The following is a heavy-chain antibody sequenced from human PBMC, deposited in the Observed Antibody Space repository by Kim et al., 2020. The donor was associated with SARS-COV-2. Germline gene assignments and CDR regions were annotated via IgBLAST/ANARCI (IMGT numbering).Heavy chain of an antibody. CDR3: SRDGQGCGGISCYGDAFDL. D-gene: IGHD2-15*01. Sequence: GRFTISRDNSRNTRYLQMNSLRGEDTAVYYCSRDGQGCGGISCYGDAFDLWGQGTMVTVSS. V-gene: IGHV3-30*07. J-gene: IGHJ3*01.